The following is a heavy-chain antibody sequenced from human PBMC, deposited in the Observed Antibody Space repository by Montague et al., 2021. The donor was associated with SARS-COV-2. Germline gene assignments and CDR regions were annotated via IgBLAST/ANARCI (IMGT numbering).Heavy chain of an antibody. Sequence: SLRLSCAASGFTFVSYTMNWFRQAPGKGLEWVSPISGSSVHIYYADSLRGRFTISRDNAKNSLYLQMDTLSADDTAVYYCARQHPLIVISGVADSWGQGTLVTVSS. CDR2: ISGSSVHI. J-gene: IGHJ5*01. CDR3: ARQHPLIVISGVADS. D-gene: IGHD3-3*01. CDR1: GFTFVSYT. V-gene: IGHV3-21*01.